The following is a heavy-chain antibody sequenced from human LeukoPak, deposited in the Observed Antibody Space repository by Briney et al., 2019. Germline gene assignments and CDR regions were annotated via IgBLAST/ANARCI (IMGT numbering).Heavy chain of an antibody. D-gene: IGHD3-9*01. CDR2: INPNSGGT. V-gene: IGHV1-2*06. J-gene: IGHJ4*02. CDR3: ARYRYYDILTGYYIGYFGY. Sequence: GASVKVSCKASAYTFTGYYMHWVRQAPGQGLEWMGRINPNSGGTNYAQKFQGRVTMTRDTSISTAYMELSRLRSDDTAVYYCARYRYYDILTGYYIGYFGYWGQGTLVTVPS. CDR1: AYTFTGYY.